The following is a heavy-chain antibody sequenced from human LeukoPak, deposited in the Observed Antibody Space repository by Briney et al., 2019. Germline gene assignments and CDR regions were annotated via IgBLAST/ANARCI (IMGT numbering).Heavy chain of an antibody. Sequence: ASVKVSCKVSGYTLTELSMHWVRQAPGKGLEWMGGFDPEDGETIYAQKFQGRVTMTEDTSTDIAYMELSSLRSEDTAVYYCATAPYYYDSSGYNDFAYWGQGTLVTVSS. J-gene: IGHJ4*02. CDR1: GYTLTELS. CDR2: FDPEDGET. CDR3: ATAPYYYDSSGYNDFAY. D-gene: IGHD3-22*01. V-gene: IGHV1-24*01.